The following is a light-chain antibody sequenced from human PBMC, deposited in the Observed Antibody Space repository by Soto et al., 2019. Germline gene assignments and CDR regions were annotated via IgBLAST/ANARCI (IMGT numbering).Light chain of an antibody. Sequence: IQMTQSPSTLSASLGDTVTITCRASESIYSWLAWYKQIPGKAPQLLIYKASTFQGGVPARFSGSGSGAEYTLTISSLQPDDFAIYFCQEYNTTPRTFGQGTKVVIK. J-gene: IGKJ1*01. CDR2: KAS. CDR3: QEYNTTPRT. CDR1: ESIYSW. V-gene: IGKV1-5*03.